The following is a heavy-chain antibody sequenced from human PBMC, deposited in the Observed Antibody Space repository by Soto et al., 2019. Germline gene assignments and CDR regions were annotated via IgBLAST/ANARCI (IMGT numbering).Heavy chain of an antibody. Sequence: PSETLSLTCTVSGGSISSSSYYWGWIRQPPGKGLEWIGSIYYSGSTYYNPSLKSRVTISVDTSKNQFSLKLSSVTAADTAVYYCARHGTGGYGDFSLLHPKIDFDYWGQGTLVTVSS. V-gene: IGHV4-39*01. J-gene: IGHJ4*02. CDR3: ARHGTGGYGDFSLLHPKIDFDY. CDR1: GGSISSSSYY. CDR2: IYYSGST. D-gene: IGHD4-17*01.